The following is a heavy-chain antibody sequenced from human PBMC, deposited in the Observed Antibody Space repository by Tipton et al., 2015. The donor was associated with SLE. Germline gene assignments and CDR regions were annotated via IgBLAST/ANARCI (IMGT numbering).Heavy chain of an antibody. CDR1: GGSISSSSYY. CDR2: IYYSGST. Sequence: TLSLTCTVSGGSISSSSYYWSWIRQPPGKGLEWIGYIYYSGSTNYNPSLKSRVTISVDTSKNQFSLKLSSVTAADTAVYYCARHGVNYYAMAVRGQGTTVTVSS. V-gene: IGHV4-61*05. CDR3: ARHGVNYYAMAV. D-gene: IGHD3-3*01. J-gene: IGHJ6*02.